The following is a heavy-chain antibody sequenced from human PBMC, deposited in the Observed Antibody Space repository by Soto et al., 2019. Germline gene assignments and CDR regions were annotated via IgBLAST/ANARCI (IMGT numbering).Heavy chain of an antibody. J-gene: IGHJ4*02. Sequence: SVKVSCKASGGTFRNHGINWVRQAPGQGLEWVGAFIPILGTTNYAPKFQGRVTITADESTSTAYMQLSSLRSEDSAIYFCARDLLRLGELSFGSFDYWGQGTLVTVSS. D-gene: IGHD3-16*01. CDR1: GGTFRNHG. V-gene: IGHV1-69*01. CDR3: ARDLLRLGELSFGSFDY. CDR2: FIPILGTT.